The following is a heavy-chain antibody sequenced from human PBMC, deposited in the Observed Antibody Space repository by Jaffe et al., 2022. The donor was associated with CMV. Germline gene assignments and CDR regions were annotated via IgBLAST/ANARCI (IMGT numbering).Heavy chain of an antibody. J-gene: IGHJ3*02. CDR2: IWNDGSSK. D-gene: IGHD6-19*01. Sequence: QLQLVESGGGVVQPGRSLRLSCVGSGFIFSRYGMHWVRQAPDKGLEWVAGIWNDGSSKYHADSVKGRFTISRDNSNNVLFLQMNSLGVEDTAVYYCMRDEWQVGHGGFDIWGQGTMVTVSS. V-gene: IGHV3-33*08. CDR3: MRDEWQVGHGGFDI. CDR1: GFIFSRYG.